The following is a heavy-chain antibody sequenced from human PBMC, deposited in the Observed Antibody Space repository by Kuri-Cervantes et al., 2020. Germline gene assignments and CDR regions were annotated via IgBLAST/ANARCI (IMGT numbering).Heavy chain of an antibody. J-gene: IGHJ6*02. CDR3: ARVGLSTVTTEGYYYGMDV. V-gene: IGHV3-48*02. CDR1: GFTFSSYS. Sequence: ETLSLTCAASGFTFSSYSMNWVRQAPGKGLEWVSYISSSSSTIYYADSVKGRFTISRDNAKNSLYLQMNSLRDEDTAVYYCARVGLSTVTTEGYYYGMDVWGQGTTVTVSS. CDR2: ISSSSSTI. D-gene: IGHD4-17*01.